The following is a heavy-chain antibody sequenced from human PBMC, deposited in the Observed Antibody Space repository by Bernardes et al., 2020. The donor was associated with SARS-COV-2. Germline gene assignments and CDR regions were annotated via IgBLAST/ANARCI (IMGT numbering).Heavy chain of an antibody. CDR2: IDSDGSTT. D-gene: IGHD6-19*01. CDR1: GFTFSTYW. Sequence: GGSLRLSCEASGFTFSTYWMHWVRQAPGNGLQWVSRIDSDGSTTNYADSVKGRFTISRDNAKNTLFMQMNSLRADDTAVYFCARGALDGSGRYVVDWWGQGTLVTVSS. V-gene: IGHV3-74*01. CDR3: ARGALDGSGRYVVDW. J-gene: IGHJ4*02.